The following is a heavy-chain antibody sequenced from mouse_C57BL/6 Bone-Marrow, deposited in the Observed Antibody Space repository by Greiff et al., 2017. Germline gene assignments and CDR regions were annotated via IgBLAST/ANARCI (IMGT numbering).Heavy chain of an antibody. CDR3: AISRYYGSSFYFDY. J-gene: IGHJ2*01. Sequence: QVQLQQSGAAVARPGASVKMSCKASCYTFTSYTLHWGKQRPGQGLAWVGYINPSSGYTRYNQQITDKATLTADKPSSTANKQLGSLTSEDSAVYYGAISRYYGSSFYFDYGGQGTTLTVSS. V-gene: IGHV1-4*01. D-gene: IGHD1-1*01. CDR1: CYTFTSYT. CDR2: INPSSGYT.